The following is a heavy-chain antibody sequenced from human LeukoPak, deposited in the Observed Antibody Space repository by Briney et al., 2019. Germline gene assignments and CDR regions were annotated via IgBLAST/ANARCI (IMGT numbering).Heavy chain of an antibody. V-gene: IGHV1-24*01. CDR1: GYTLTELS. Sequence: GASVKVSCKVSGYTLTELSMHWVRQAPGKGLEWMGGFDPEDGETIYAQKFQGRVTMTEDTSTDTAYMEPSSLRSEDTAVYYCATQVVPVDYYYYGMDVWGQGTTVTVSS. D-gene: IGHD2-2*01. CDR2: FDPEDGET. CDR3: ATQVVPVDYYYYGMDV. J-gene: IGHJ6*02.